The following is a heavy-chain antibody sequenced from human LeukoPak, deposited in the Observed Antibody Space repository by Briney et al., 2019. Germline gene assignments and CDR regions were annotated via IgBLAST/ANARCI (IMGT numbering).Heavy chain of an antibody. CDR3: ASQVVPAANY. Sequence: GGSLRLSCAASGFTFSDYHMDWIRQPPGKGLEWVSYISSSSSTIYYADSVKGRFTISRDNAKNSLYLQMNSLRAEDTAVYYCASQVVPAANYWGQGTLVTVSS. CDR2: ISSSSSTI. J-gene: IGHJ4*02. D-gene: IGHD2-2*01. CDR1: GFTFSDYH. V-gene: IGHV3-11*04.